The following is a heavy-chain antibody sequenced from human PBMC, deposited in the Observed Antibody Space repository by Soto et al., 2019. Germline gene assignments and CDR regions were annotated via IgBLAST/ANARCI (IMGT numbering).Heavy chain of an antibody. J-gene: IGHJ6*02. V-gene: IGHV3-23*01. CDR2: ITGSGGNT. D-gene: IGHD6-25*01. CDR1: GFTFSSHA. CDR3: TKSAASEDDYFYYGLDV. Sequence: VQLLESGGGLVQPGGSLRLSCAVSGFTFSSHAMSWVRQSPGKGLEWLSAITGSGGNTYYADSVKGRFTISRDNSKDTLYLQMNSLRAEDTAVYYCTKSAASEDDYFYYGLDVWGQGTTVTVSS.